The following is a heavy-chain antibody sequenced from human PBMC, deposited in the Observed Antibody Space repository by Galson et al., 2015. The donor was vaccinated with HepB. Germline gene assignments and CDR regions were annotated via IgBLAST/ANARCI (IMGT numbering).Heavy chain of an antibody. CDR3: ARPYGGNYHFDY. V-gene: IGHV3-74*01. J-gene: IGHJ4*02. D-gene: IGHD4-23*01. CDR2: INNDGTTT. Sequence: SLRLSCAASGFTFSFYWVHWVLQAPRKGLVWVSRINNDGTTTNCADSVKGRFTISRDNAKNTLYLQMNSLRAEDTAVYYCARPYGGNYHFDYWGQGTLVTVSS. CDR1: GFTFSFYW.